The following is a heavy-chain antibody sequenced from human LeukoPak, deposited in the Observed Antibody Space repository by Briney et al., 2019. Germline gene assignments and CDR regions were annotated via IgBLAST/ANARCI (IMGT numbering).Heavy chain of an antibody. V-gene: IGHV3-30*04. CDR1: GFTFSSYA. J-gene: IGHJ5*02. CDR2: ISYDGSNK. Sequence: PGRSLRLSCAASGFTFSSYAMHWVRQAPGKGLEWVAVISYDGSNKYYADSVKGRFTISRDNSKNTLYLQMNSLRAEDTAVYYCARESGYHGSGFDPWGQGTLVIVSS. D-gene: IGHD3-10*01. CDR3: ARESGYHGSGFDP.